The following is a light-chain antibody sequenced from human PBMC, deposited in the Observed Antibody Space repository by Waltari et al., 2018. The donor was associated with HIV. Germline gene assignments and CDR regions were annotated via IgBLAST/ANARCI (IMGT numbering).Light chain of an antibody. CDR3: AAWDDSLSGYV. V-gene: IGLV1-47*01. CDR2: RND. Sequence: QSVLTQPPSASGTPGQRVTISCSGGSSNIGSNYVFWYLLLPGTAPKLRVYRNDQRPSGVPARLSGSKSGTSAALAISWLRSEDEADYYCAAWDDSLSGYVFGTGTKVTVL. J-gene: IGLJ1*01. CDR1: SSNIGSNY.